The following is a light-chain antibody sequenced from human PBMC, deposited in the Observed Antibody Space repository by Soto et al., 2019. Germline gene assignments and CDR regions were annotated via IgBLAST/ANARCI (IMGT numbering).Light chain of an antibody. CDR2: AAS. CDR3: QQSYSLPT. Sequence: DIHMTQSPSSLSGSVGHRFPITCRGRHSISGYFNWYQQKPRNAPKVLIYAASSLQSGVPSSFSGSGSGTDFTLTISSMQPEDFATYYCQQSYSLPTFGQGTRLEIK. CDR1: HSISGY. V-gene: IGKV1-39*01. J-gene: IGKJ5*01.